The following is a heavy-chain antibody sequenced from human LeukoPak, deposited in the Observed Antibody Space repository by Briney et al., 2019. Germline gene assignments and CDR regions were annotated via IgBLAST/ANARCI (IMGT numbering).Heavy chain of an antibody. D-gene: IGHD6-13*01. CDR1: GFTFSSYA. V-gene: IGHV3-30-3*01. CDR3: ARGKPDSSSWYFDY. J-gene: IGHJ4*02. CDR2: ISYDGSNK. Sequence: GGSLRLSCAASGFTFSSYAMHWVRQAPGKGLEWVAVISYDGSNKYYADSVNGRFTLSRDNSKNTLYLQMNSLRAEDTAVYYCARGKPDSSSWYFDYWGQGTLVTVSS.